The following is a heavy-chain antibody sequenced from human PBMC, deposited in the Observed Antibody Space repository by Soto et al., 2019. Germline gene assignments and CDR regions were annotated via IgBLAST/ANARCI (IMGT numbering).Heavy chain of an antibody. D-gene: IGHD2-21*02. J-gene: IGHJ4*02. CDR1: GGSISSGDYY. V-gene: IGHV4-30-4*01. Sequence: QVQLQESGPGLVKPSQTLSLTCTVSGGSISSGDYYWSWIRQPPGKGLEWIGYIYYSGSTYYNPSLKSRVTISVDTSKNQFSLKLSSVTAADTAVYYCARARGGWGGDCYRGEADYWGQGTLVTVSS. CDR2: IYYSGST. CDR3: ARARGGWGGDCYRGEADY.